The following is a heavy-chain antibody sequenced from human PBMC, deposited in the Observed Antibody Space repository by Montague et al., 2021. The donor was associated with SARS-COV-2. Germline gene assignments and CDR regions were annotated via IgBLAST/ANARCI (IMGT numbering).Heavy chain of an antibody. V-gene: IGHV4-39*01. J-gene: IGHJ5*02. Sequence: SEALSLTCTVSGGPVSGTSYYWAWIRQPPGKGLEWIVNIHHSGTTFYXLSLKSRVTISVDTSKNEVSLKLNSVTAADTAVYYCARQGGPAGKHWFDPWGQGTLVTVSS. CDR2: IHHSGTT. CDR3: ARQGGPAGKHWFDP. D-gene: IGHD2-2*01. CDR1: GGPVSGTSYY.